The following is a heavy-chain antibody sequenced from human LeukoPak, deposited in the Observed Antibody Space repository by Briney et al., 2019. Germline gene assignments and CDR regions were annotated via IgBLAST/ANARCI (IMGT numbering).Heavy chain of an antibody. Sequence: SQTLSLTCAISGDTVSSNTAAWNWIRQSPSRGLEWLGRTYYRSKWNTDYAASVQNRITINPDTSANQFFLQLKSATPEDTAVYYCSRQRSTSTYYFGLDVWGQGTTVTVSS. CDR1: GDTVSSNTAA. CDR2: TYYRSKWNT. J-gene: IGHJ6*02. V-gene: IGHV6-1*01. CDR3: SRQRSTSTYYFGLDV. D-gene: IGHD6-6*01.